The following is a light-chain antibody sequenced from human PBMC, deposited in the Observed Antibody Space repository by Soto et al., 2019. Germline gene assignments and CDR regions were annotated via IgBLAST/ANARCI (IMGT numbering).Light chain of an antibody. CDR2: AAS. Sequence: DIQMTQSPSSVSASVGDRVTFTCRASQDISSWLAWYQQTPGKAPKLLIYAASTLQSGVPSRFSGSGSGTDFTLTISSLQPEDFVTYSCQQANSFPSFGGGTKVEIK. V-gene: IGKV1-12*02. J-gene: IGKJ4*01. CDR3: QQANSFPS. CDR1: QDISSW.